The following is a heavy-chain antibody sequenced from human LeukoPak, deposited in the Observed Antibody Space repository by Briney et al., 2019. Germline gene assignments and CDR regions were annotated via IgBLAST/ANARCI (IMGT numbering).Heavy chain of an antibody. V-gene: IGHV3-11*01. CDR3: ARTPPLYCSGGSCYSGTYFDY. Sequence: GGSLRLSCAASGFTFSDYYMSWIRQPPGKGLEWVSYISSIGSTIYYADSVKGRFTISGDNAKNSLYLQMNSLRAEDTAVYYCARTPPLYCSGGSCYSGTYFDYWGQGTLVTVSS. CDR1: GFTFSDYY. CDR2: ISSIGSTI. D-gene: IGHD2-15*01. J-gene: IGHJ4*02.